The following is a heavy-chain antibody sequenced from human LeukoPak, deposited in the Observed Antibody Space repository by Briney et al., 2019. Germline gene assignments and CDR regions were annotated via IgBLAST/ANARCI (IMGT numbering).Heavy chain of an antibody. Sequence: GGSLRLSCAASGFTFSSYGMHWVRQAPGKGLEWVSAISGSGGSTYYADSVKGRFTISRDNSKNTLYLQMNSLRAEDTAVYYCAKDRSSIAARFPYDYWGQGTLVTVSS. J-gene: IGHJ4*02. CDR2: ISGSGGST. CDR3: AKDRSSIAARFPYDY. D-gene: IGHD6-6*01. CDR1: GFTFSSYG. V-gene: IGHV3-23*01.